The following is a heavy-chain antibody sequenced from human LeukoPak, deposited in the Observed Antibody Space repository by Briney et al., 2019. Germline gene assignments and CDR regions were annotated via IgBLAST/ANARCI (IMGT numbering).Heavy chain of an antibody. CDR1: GGSISGSTYY. V-gene: IGHV4-39*01. Sequence: SETLSLTCTVSGGSISGSTYYWGWIRQPPGKGLEWIGSIYYSGSTYYNPSLKSRVTISVDTSKNDFSLKLSSVTAADMAVYYCARRRAYYGSGSRYYCMDVWGKGTTVTISS. J-gene: IGHJ6*03. D-gene: IGHD3-10*01. CDR2: IYYSGST. CDR3: ARRRAYYGSGSRYYCMDV.